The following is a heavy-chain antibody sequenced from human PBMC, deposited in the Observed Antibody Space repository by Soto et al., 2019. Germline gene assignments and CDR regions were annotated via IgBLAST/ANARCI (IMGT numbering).Heavy chain of an antibody. D-gene: IGHD6-13*01. CDR2: IYYSGST. Sequence: SETLSLTCTVSGGSISSYYWSWIRQPPGKGLEWIGYIYYSGSTNYNPSLKSRVTISVDTSKNQFSLKLSSVTAADTALYYCATSYGNAWYTYWGPGTQVTVSS. CDR3: ATSYGNAWYTY. CDR1: GGSISSYY. V-gene: IGHV4-59*01. J-gene: IGHJ4*01.